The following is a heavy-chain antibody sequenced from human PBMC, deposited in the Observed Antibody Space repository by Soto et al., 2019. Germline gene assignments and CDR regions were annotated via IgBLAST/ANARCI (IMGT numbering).Heavy chain of an antibody. J-gene: IGHJ3*02. Sequence: PGGSLRLSCAASGFTFSSYGMHWVRQAPGKGLEWVAVIWYDGSNKYYADSVKGRFTISRDNSKNTLYLQMNSLRAEDTVVYYCARTFTGSWRDAFDIWGQGTMVTVSS. CDR1: GFTFSSYG. D-gene: IGHD3-10*01. V-gene: IGHV3-33*01. CDR3: ARTFTGSWRDAFDI. CDR2: IWYDGSNK.